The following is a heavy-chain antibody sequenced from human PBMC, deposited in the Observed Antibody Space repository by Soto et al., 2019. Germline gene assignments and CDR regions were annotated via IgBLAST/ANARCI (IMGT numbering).Heavy chain of an antibody. CDR2: ISYDGVNK. CDR1: VFSFSTYG. CDR3: SKDSSVVAAGSGGWFDP. Sequence: GPLRLSCAASVFSFSTYGLHWVRQAPGKGLEWVATISYDGVNKFYADSAKGRFTISRDNSKNTLYLQVNSLRANDTAVYYCSKDSSVVAAGSGGWFDPWGQGTLVTVSS. J-gene: IGHJ5*02. V-gene: IGHV3-30*18. D-gene: IGHD6-13*01.